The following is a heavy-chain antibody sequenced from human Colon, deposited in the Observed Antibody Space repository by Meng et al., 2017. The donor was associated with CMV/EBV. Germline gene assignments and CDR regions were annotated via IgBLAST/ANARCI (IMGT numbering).Heavy chain of an antibody. D-gene: IGHD7-27*01. J-gene: IGHJ4*02. CDR2: IYYGAIT. Sequence: ASISGDDYYWGWIRQSPGEGLEWIGSIYYGAITYYKPSLKSRATISVDTSKSHFSLKLTSVTAADTAIYYCARTGGPSARNFFSDSWGQGTLVTVSS. V-gene: IGHV4-39*07. CDR3: ARTGGPSARNFFSDS. CDR1: ASISGDDYY.